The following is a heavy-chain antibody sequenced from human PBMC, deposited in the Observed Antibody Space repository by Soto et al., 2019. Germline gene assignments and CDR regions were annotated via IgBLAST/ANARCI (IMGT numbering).Heavy chain of an antibody. CDR2: IYYSGSA. D-gene: IGHD3-10*01. V-gene: IGHV4-61*01. CDR3: ARGVGFGYYYYHMDL. J-gene: IGHJ6*02. CDR1: GDSVTSVSDY. Sequence: SETLSLTCTVSGDSVTSVSDYWSWIRQPPGKGLEWIGYIYYSGSADYDPSLGSRVTISIDTSKNQFSLKLTSVTAADTAVYYCARGVGFGYYYYHMDLWGQGTTVTVSS.